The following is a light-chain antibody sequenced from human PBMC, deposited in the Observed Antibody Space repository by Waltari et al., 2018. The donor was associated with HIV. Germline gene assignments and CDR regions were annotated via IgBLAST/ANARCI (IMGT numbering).Light chain of an antibody. CDR3: AVWDDSLDGQPV. Sequence: QSVLTQPASASGNPGQRVTISCSGSRSNIGTNTVSWYQQLPATAPKLLIFSDEGRPSGVPDRCSCSKSGTSASLAISGLQFEDEAVYFCAVWDDSLDGQPVFGGGTLLTV. J-gene: IGLJ7*01. CDR1: RSNIGTNT. CDR2: SDE. V-gene: IGLV1-44*01.